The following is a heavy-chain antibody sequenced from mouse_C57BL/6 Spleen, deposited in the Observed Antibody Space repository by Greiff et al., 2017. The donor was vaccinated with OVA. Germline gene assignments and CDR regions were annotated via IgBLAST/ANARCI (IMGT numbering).Heavy chain of an antibody. Sequence: QVQLKQPGAELVKPGASVKLSCKVSGYTFTSYWMHWVKQRPGRGLEWIGRIDPNSGGTKYNEKFKSKATLTVDKPSSTAYMQLSSLTSEDSAVYYCARSGTSDWYFDVWGTGTTVTVSS. D-gene: IGHD4-1*01. V-gene: IGHV1-72*01. CDR1: GYTFTSYW. CDR3: ARSGTSDWYFDV. J-gene: IGHJ1*03. CDR2: IDPNSGGT.